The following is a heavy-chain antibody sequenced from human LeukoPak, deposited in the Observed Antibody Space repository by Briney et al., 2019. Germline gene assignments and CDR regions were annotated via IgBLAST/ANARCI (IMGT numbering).Heavy chain of an antibody. CDR1: GGTFSSYA. CDR2: IIPIFGTA. CDR3: ARETYYGSGSYSPIGVYFDY. Sequence: SVKVSCKASGGTFSSYAISWVRQAPGQGLEWIGGIIPIFGTANYAQKFQGRVTITADESTSTAYMELSSLRSEDTAVYYCARETYYGSGSYSPIGVYFDYWGQGTLVTVSS. D-gene: IGHD3-10*01. V-gene: IGHV1-69*13. J-gene: IGHJ4*02.